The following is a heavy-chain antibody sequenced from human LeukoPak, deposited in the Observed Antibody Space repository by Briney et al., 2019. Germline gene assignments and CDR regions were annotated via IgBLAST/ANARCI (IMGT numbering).Heavy chain of an antibody. J-gene: IGHJ4*02. V-gene: IGHV1-2*02. D-gene: IGHD3-9*01. CDR2: INPNSGGT. CDR1: GYTFTSYG. Sequence: GASVKVSCKASGYTFTSYGISWVRQAPGQGLEWMGWINPNSGGTNYAQKFQGRVTMTRDTSISTAYMEVIRLRSDDTAVYYCARSPHILTGEKFEYWGQGTRVTVSS. CDR3: ARSPHILTGEKFEY.